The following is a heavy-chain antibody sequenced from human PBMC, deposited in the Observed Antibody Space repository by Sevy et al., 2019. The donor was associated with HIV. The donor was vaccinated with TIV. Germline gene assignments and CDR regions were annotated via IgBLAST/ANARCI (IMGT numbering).Heavy chain of an antibody. D-gene: IGHD3-22*01. CDR3: ARSTYYYDTTGYGASDL. Sequence: GGSLRLSCAASGFIFPDYAMSWVRQPPGKGLEWVSGINWNADNTGYADSLKGRFTISRDNAKNSLYLEINSLRAEDTALYYCARSTYYYDTTGYGASDLWGQGTLVTVS. J-gene: IGHJ3*01. CDR2: INWNADNT. V-gene: IGHV3-20*04. CDR1: GFIFPDYA.